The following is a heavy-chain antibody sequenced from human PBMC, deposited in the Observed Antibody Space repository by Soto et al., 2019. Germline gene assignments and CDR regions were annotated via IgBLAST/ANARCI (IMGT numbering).Heavy chain of an antibody. CDR2: IIPFFATA. V-gene: IGHV1-69*01. Sequence: QVQLVQSGAEVKKPGSSVKVSCKASGGTFSSYAISWVRQAPGQGLEWMGGIIPFFATANYAQKFQGRVTITADESTSTAYMELSSLRSEDTAVYYCASGYYYDSSGYYPAEYFQHCGQGTLVTVSS. CDR1: GGTFSSYA. D-gene: IGHD3-22*01. J-gene: IGHJ1*01. CDR3: ASGYYYDSSGYYPAEYFQH.